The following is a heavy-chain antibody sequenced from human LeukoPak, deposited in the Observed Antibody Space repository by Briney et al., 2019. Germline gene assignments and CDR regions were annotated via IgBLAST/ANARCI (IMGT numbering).Heavy chain of an antibody. CDR2: INPSGGST. D-gene: IGHD3-3*01. V-gene: IGHV1-46*01. CDR1: GYTFTSYD. J-gene: IGHJ4*02. CDR3: ARDHYDFWSGTELDY. Sequence: ASVKVSCKASGYTFTSYDINWVRQATGQGLEWMGIINPSGGSTSYAQKFQGRVTMTRDTSTSTVYMELSSLRSEDTAVYYCARDHYDFWSGTELDYWGQGTLVTVSS.